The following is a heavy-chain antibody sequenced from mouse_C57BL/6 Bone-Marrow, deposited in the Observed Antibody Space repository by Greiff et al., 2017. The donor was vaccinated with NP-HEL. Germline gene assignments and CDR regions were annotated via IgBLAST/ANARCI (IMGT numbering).Heavy chain of an antibody. Sequence: EVQGVESGGGLVKPGGSLKLSCAASGFTFSDYGMHWVRQAPEKGLEWVAYISSGSSTIYYADTVKGRFTISRDNAKNTLFLQMTSLRSEDTAMYYCARRRGRKLWQLVFAYWGQGTLVTVSA. J-gene: IGHJ3*01. V-gene: IGHV5-17*01. D-gene: IGHD2-1*01. CDR1: GFTFSDYG. CDR2: ISSGSSTI. CDR3: ARRRGRKLWQLVFAY.